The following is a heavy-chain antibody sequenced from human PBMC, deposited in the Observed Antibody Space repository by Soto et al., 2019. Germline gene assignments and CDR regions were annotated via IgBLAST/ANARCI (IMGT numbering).Heavy chain of an antibody. CDR2: IFDGGSA. V-gene: IGHV4-59*12. CDR3: VSVEGTPTVTGDYYYAADA. J-gene: IGHJ6*02. CDR1: GGTITYYY. Sequence: SETLSLTCTVSGGTITYYYWSWIRQAPGKGLEWLGYIFDGGSANYNPSLKSRVSFSLDKSQNQLSLKLTSVTGADTAIYYCVSVEGTPTVTGDYYYAADAWGQGTAVTVSS. D-gene: IGHD4-17*01.